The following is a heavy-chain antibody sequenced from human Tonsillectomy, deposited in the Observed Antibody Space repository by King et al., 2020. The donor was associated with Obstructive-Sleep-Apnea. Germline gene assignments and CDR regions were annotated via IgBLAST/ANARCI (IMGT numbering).Heavy chain of an antibody. D-gene: IGHD1-1*01. J-gene: IGHJ4*02. V-gene: IGHV2-5*02. CDR1: GFSLRTNGVG. Sequence: ITLKESGPTLVKPPQALTVTCTFSGFSLRTNGVGVGWIRQPPGKALEWLALIYWDDEKRYSPSLKNRLTITKDTSDNQVVLTMTNVDPVDTATYFCVHRRGWNLCDYWGQGTLVTVSA. CDR3: VHRRGWNLCDY. CDR2: IYWDDEK.